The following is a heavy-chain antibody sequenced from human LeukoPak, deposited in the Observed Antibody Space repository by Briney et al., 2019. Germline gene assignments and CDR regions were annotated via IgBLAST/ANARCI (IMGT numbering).Heavy chain of an antibody. CDR3: ARVEYASGSRYPFDI. J-gene: IGHJ3*02. CDR1: GGSISSYY. V-gene: IGHV4-59*01. CDR2: IYYSGSS. D-gene: IGHD6-19*01. Sequence: SETLSLTCTVSGGSISSYYWSWIRQPPGKGLEWIGYIYYSGSSNYNPSLKSRVTMSLDTPKNQFSLKLSSVTAADTAVYYCARVEYASGSRYPFDIWGQGTLVTVSS.